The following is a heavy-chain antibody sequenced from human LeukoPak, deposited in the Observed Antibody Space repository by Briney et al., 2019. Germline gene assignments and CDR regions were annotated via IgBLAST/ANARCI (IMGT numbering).Heavy chain of an antibody. D-gene: IGHD2-21*02. CDR1: GGSISSSSYY. J-gene: IGHJ4*02. Sequence: SETLSLTCTVSGGSISSSSYYWGWIRQPPGKGLEWIGSIYYSGSTYYSPSLKSRVTISVDTSKNQFSLKLSSVTAADTAVYYCARLLGDDLDYWGQGTLVTVSS. CDR2: IYYSGST. V-gene: IGHV4-39*01. CDR3: ARLLGDDLDY.